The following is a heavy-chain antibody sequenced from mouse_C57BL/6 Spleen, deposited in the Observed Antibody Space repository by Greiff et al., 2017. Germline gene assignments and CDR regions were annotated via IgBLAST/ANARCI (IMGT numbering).Heavy chain of an antibody. CDR3: ARYKYYGSNYYFDY. Sequence: VMLVESGPELVKPGASVKISCKASGYAFSSSWMNWVKQRPGQGLEWIGRIYPGDGDTNYNGKFKGKATLTADKSSSTAYMQLSSLTSEDSAVYFCARYKYYGSNYYFDYWGQGTTLTVSS. CDR2: IYPGDGDT. D-gene: IGHD1-1*01. CDR1: GYAFSSSW. V-gene: IGHV1-82*01. J-gene: IGHJ2*01.